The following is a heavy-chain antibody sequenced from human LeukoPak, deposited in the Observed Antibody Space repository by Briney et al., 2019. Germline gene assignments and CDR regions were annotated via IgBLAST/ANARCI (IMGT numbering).Heavy chain of an antibody. J-gene: IGHJ6*03. CDR3: ARHIVTMVRGVIAYYIDV. V-gene: IGHV4-38-2*02. Sequence: SETLSLTCTVSGYSISSGYYWGWIRQPPGQGLECIGNIYYSGSTYYNPSLKSRVTISVDTSKNQFSLKLSSVTAADTAVYYCARHIVTMVRGVIAYYIDVWGKGTTVTISS. CDR2: IYYSGST. CDR1: GYSISSGYY. D-gene: IGHD3-10*01.